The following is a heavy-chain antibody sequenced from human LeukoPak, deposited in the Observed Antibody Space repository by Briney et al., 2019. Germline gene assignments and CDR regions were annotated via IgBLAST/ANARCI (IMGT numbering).Heavy chain of an antibody. D-gene: IGHD1-7*01. CDR1: GGSISSYY. CDR2: IYTSGST. J-gene: IGHJ6*03. Sequence: SETLSLTCTVSGGSISSYYWSWIRQPAGKGLEWIGRIYTSGSTNYNPSLKSRVTMSVDTSKNQFSLKLSSVTAADTAVYYCARFIRAGTTGYYMDVWGKGTTVTVSS. CDR3: ARFIRAGTTGYYMDV. V-gene: IGHV4-4*07.